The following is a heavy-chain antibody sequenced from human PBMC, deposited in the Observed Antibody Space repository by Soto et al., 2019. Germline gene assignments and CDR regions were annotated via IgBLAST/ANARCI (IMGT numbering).Heavy chain of an antibody. V-gene: IGHV5-51*01. CDR3: ARRGGYYYGLDV. Sequence: RVGSLKISCQASGDTFATYWIGWVRQMPWKGLEWMGIIHPGDSDTKYSPSFKGQVTISADMSISTAYLQWSSLKASDTAMYYCARRGGYYYGLDVWGQGTTVTVSS. CDR2: IHPGDSDT. D-gene: IGHD3-3*01. J-gene: IGHJ6*02. CDR1: GDTFATYW.